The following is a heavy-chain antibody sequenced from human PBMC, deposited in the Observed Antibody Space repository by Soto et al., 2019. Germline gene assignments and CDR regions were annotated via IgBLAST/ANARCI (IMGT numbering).Heavy chain of an antibody. CDR2: INMDGSST. D-gene: IGHD1-7*01. CDR3: AKDLGLHPYNWSYYLDY. Sequence: GGSLRLSCAASGFTFSSDWMHWVRQAAGKGLVWVSRINMDGSSTNYADSVKGRFTISRDNSKNTLYLQMNTLRPEDSAVYYCAKDLGLHPYNWSYYLDYWGQGTQVTVSS. J-gene: IGHJ4*02. CDR1: GFTFSSDW. V-gene: IGHV3-74*01.